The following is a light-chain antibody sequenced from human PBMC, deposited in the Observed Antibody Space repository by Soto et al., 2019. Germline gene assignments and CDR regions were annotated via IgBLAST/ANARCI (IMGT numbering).Light chain of an antibody. CDR1: QSVSSSY. Sequence: EIVLTQSPGTPSLSPVEGDTHSCRASQSVSSSYIAWYQQRPGQTPSLLIYGASTRATGIPARFSGSGSGTHFTLTISRLEPGDFAVYYCQHFGGTTFTGGQGTRVEIK. J-gene: IGKJ5*01. V-gene: IGKV3-20*01. CDR2: GAS. CDR3: QHFGGTTFT.